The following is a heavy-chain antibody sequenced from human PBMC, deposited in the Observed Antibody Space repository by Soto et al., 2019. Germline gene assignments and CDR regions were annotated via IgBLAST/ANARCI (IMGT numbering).Heavy chain of an antibody. J-gene: IGHJ4*02. CDR1: GFTLIDYY. V-gene: IGHV3-11*01. CDR2: ISSSGSTI. CDR3: ARAGPAAIN. Sequence: WGSLRLSCAASGFTLIDYYIIFIRHAAFKWLEWVSYISSSGSTIYYADSVKGRFTISRDNAKNSLYLQMNSLRAEDTAVYYCARAGPAAINWGQGTLVTVS. D-gene: IGHD2-2*02.